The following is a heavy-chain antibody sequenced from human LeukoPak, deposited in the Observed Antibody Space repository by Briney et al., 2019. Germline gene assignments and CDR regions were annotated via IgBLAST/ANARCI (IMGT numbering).Heavy chain of an antibody. D-gene: IGHD6-13*01. CDR3: ARVPRGVAAGYYFDC. CDR1: GYTFTGYY. V-gene: IGHV1-2*02. CDR2: INPNSSGT. Sequence: ASVKVSCKASGYTFTGYYMHWVRQAPGQGLEWMGWINPNSSGTNYAQKFQGRVTMTRDTSISTAYMELSGLRSDDTAVYYCARVPRGVAAGYYFDCWGQGILVTVSS. J-gene: IGHJ4*02.